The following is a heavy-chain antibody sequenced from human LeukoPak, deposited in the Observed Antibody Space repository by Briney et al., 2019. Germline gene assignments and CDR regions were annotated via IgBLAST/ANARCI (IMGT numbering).Heavy chain of an antibody. D-gene: IGHD5-18*01. V-gene: IGHV3-7*01. CDR2: IKQDGSEK. CDR1: GFTVSINS. J-gene: IGHJ4*02. CDR3: ARDKTRGLGYSYSKSGNYFDY. Sequence: PGGSLRLSCTVSGFTVSINSMSRVRQAPGQGLEWLANIKQDGSEKYYVDSVKGRFTISRDNAKNSLYLQMNCLRAEDTAVYSCARDKTRGLGYSYSKSGNYFDYWGQGTLVTVSS.